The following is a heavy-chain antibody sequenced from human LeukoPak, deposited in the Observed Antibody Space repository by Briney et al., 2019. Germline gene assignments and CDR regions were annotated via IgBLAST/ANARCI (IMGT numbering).Heavy chain of an antibody. CDR2: IYYSGSA. CDR1: GGSISSGGYY. Sequence: PSQTLSLTCTVSGGSISSGGYYWSWIRQHPGKGLEWIGYIYYSGSAYYNPSLKSRVTISVDTSEDQFSLKLSSVTAADTAVYYCARVNYGSATKEDYWGQGTLVTVSS. J-gene: IGHJ4*02. CDR3: ARVNYGSATKEDY. D-gene: IGHD3-10*01. V-gene: IGHV4-31*03.